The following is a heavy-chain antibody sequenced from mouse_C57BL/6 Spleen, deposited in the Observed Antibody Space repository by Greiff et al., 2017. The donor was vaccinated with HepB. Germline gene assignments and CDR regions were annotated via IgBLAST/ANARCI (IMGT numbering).Heavy chain of an antibody. CDR3: ARFVRDAMDY. CDR2: ISYDGSN. CDR1: GYSITSGYY. Sequence: EVKLQESGPGLVKPSQSLSLTCSVTGYSITSGYYWNWIRQFPGNKLEWMGYISYDGSNNYNPSLKNRISITRDTSKNQFFLKLNSVTTEDTATYYCARFVRDAMDYWGQGTSVTVSS. V-gene: IGHV3-6*01. J-gene: IGHJ4*01.